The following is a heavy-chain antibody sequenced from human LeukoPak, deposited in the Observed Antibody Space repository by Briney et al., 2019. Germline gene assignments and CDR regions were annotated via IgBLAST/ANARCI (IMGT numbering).Heavy chain of an antibody. Sequence: SETLSLTCTVSGGSISSGDYYWSWIRQPPGKGLEWIGYIYYSGSTYYNPSLKSRVTISVDTSKNQFSLKLSSVTAADTAVYYCARGGYDFWSGYSLGLGFDPWGQGTLVTVSS. CDR1: GGSISSGDYY. J-gene: IGHJ5*02. CDR3: ARGGYDFWSGYSLGLGFDP. D-gene: IGHD3-3*01. V-gene: IGHV4-30-4*08. CDR2: IYYSGST.